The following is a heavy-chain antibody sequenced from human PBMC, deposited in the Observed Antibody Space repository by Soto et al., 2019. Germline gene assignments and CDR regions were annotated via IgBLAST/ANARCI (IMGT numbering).Heavy chain of an antibody. Sequence: EVQLVESGGGLVQPGGSLRLSCVASGFTFSTDSMNWVRQAPGKGLEWVAHISTSGATRYYADSVKGRFTISRDNAKTSLFLQMDSLRNEDTAVYYCARFFGSGCDYWGQGTLVTVSS. CDR3: ARFFGSGCDY. J-gene: IGHJ4*02. CDR2: ISTSGATR. CDR1: GFTFSTDS. D-gene: IGHD6-19*01. V-gene: IGHV3-48*02.